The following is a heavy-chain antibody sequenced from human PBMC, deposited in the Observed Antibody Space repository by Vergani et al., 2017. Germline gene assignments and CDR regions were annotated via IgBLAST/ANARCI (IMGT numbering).Heavy chain of an antibody. Sequence: QVQLQQWGAGLLKPSETLSLTCAVYGGYFSGYYWSWIRQPPGKGLEWIGEINHSGSTNYNPSLKSRVTISVDTSKNQFSLKLSSVTAADTAVYYCARTGGGYCSSTSCPPSPRYYYYYYMDVWGKGTTVTVSS. CDR2: INHSGST. CDR3: ARTGGGYCSSTSCPPSPRYYYYYYMDV. J-gene: IGHJ6*03. V-gene: IGHV4-34*01. CDR1: GGYFSGYY. D-gene: IGHD2-2*01.